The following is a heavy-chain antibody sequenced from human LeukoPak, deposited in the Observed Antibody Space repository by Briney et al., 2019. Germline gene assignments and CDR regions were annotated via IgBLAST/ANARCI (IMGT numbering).Heavy chain of an antibody. J-gene: IGHJ6*02. D-gene: IGHD2-2*01. CDR2: ISYDGSNK. CDR1: RFTFSSYA. V-gene: IGHV3-30-3*01. CDR3: ARGRSTNFLDV. Sequence: GGSLRLSCAASRFTFSSYAMHWVRQAPGKGLEWVAVISYDGSNKYYADSVKGRFTISRDNSKNTLYLQMNNLRAEDTAVYYCARGRSTNFLDVWGQGTTVTVSS.